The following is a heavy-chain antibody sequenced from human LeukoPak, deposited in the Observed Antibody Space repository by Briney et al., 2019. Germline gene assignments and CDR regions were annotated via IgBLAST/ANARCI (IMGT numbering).Heavy chain of an antibody. CDR1: GGSFSGYY. CDR3: ARGHN. Sequence: SETLSLTCAVYGGSFSGYYWSWIRQPPGKGLEWTGEINHSGSTNYNPSLKSRVTISVDTSKNQFSLKLSSVTAADTAVYYCARGHNWGQGTLVTVSS. V-gene: IGHV4-34*01. J-gene: IGHJ4*02. CDR2: INHSGST.